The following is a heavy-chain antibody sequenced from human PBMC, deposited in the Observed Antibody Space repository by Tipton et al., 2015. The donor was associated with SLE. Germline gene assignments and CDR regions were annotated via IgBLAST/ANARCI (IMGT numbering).Heavy chain of an antibody. CDR3: ARDKGSSWYSDY. CDR1: GYTFTDYY. V-gene: IGHV1-2*02. Sequence: QLVQSGAEVKKPGASVKVSCKASGYTFTDYYMHWVRQAPGQGLEWMGWINPNSGGTNYAQKFQGRVTMTRDTSTSTVYMELSSLRSEDTAVYYCARDKGSSWYSDYWGQGTLVTVSS. CDR2: INPNSGGT. D-gene: IGHD6-13*01. J-gene: IGHJ4*02.